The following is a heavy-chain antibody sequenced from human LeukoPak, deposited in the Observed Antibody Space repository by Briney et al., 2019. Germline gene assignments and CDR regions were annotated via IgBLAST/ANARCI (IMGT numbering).Heavy chain of an antibody. V-gene: IGHV4-59*08. Sequence: PSETLSLTCTVSGGSISSYYCSWLRQPPGKGLEWIGYMYYSGSTNYNPSLKSRVTISVDMSKNQFSLKLSSVTAADTAVYYCVRSSTYHLFDDWGQGTLVTVSS. CDR2: MYYSGST. CDR1: GGSISSYY. CDR3: VRSSTYHLFDD. J-gene: IGHJ4*02. D-gene: IGHD2-15*01.